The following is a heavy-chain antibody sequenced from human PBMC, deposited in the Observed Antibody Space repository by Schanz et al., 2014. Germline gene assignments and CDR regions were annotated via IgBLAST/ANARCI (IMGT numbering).Heavy chain of an antibody. V-gene: IGHV1-18*01. CDR2: ISPYNGNT. CDR1: GYTFISYG. D-gene: IGHD6-13*01. Sequence: QVQLVQSGAEVKKPGASVKVSCKASGYTFISYGIKWVRQAPGQGLEWMGWISPYNGNTNYAQKFQGRVTITADKSTFTAYMDVSSLRSEDTAVYYCASSGAGYSSSWDFDYWGQGTLVTVSS. J-gene: IGHJ4*02. CDR3: ASSGAGYSSSWDFDY.